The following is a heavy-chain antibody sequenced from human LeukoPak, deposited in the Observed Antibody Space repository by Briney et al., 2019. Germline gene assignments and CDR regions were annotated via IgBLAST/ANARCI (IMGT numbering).Heavy chain of an antibody. CDR1: GGTFSSYS. J-gene: IGHJ5*02. V-gene: IGHV1-69*01. D-gene: IGHD3-10*01. Sequence: GASVKVSCKASGGTFSSYSISWVRQAPGQGLEWMGGIIPIFGTANYAQKFQGRVTITADESTSTAYMELSSLRSEDTAVYYCARDYYGSGSYFFDPWGQGTLVTVSS. CDR3: ARDYYGSGSYFFDP. CDR2: IIPIFGTA.